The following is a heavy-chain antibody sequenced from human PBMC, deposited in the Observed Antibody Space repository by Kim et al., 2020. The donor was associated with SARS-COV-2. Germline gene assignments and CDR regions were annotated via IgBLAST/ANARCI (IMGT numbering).Heavy chain of an antibody. CDR2: ISNNGRTT. V-gene: IGHV3-64D*09. J-gene: IGHJ6*02. CDR3: VRDLYGMDV. Sequence: GGSLRLSCSASGFIFSDLTMHWVRQAPGKGLQYVADISNNGRTTQYADSVRGRFTISRDNSQNTLYLQMTSLRVEDTGVYYCVRDLYGMDVWGQGTTVTVSS. CDR1: GFIFSDLT.